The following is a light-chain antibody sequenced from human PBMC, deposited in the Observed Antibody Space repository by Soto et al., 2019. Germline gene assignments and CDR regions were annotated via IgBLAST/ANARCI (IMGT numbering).Light chain of an antibody. CDR2: DVS. CDR1: SSDVDGYNY. Sequence: QSALTQPASVSGSPGQSITISCTGTSSDVDGYNYVSWYQQHPGKAPKLMIYDVSNRPSGVSNRFSGSKSGNTASLAISGLQAEDEADYYRSSCISSGTLVVFGGGTKLTVL. J-gene: IGLJ2*01. V-gene: IGLV2-14*01. CDR3: SSCISSGTLVV.